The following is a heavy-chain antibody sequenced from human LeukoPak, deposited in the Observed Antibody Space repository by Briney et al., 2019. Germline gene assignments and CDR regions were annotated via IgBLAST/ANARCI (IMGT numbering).Heavy chain of an antibody. CDR1: GFTFSSYW. J-gene: IGHJ3*02. CDR2: IKQDGSDK. V-gene: IGHV3-7*01. D-gene: IGHD3-10*01. Sequence: GGSLRLSCAASGFTFSSYWMSWVRQAPGMGLEWVANIKQDGSDKYYVGSLKGRFTISRDNAKNSLYLQMNSLRAEDTAIYYCARNLLWLKAFDIWGQGTMVTVSS. CDR3: ARNLLWLKAFDI.